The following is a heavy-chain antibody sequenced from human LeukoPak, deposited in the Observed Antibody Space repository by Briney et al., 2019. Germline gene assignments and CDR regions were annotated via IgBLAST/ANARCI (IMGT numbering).Heavy chain of an antibody. CDR3: GRFFSGSNFDP. Sequence: SETLSLTCVVSGGSISSNNWWSWVRQPPGKGLEWIGEIFHSGSTNYNPSLKSRVTISVDKSKNQFSLRLSSVTAADTAVYYCGRFFSGSNFDPGAHGPLAPVPS. V-gene: IGHV4-4*02. D-gene: IGHD3-22*01. CDR2: IFHSGST. CDR1: GGSISSNNW. J-gene: IGHJ4*01.